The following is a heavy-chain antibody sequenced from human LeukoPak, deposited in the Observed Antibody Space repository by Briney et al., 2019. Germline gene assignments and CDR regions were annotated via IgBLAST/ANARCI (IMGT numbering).Heavy chain of an antibody. Sequence: GGSPRLSCAASGFTFSSYAMSWVRQAPGKGLEWVSAISGSGGSTYYADSVKGRFTISRDNSKNTLYLQMNSLRAEDTAVYYCAKGKGIAAAGTPFDYWGQGTLVTVSS. V-gene: IGHV3-23*01. CDR3: AKGKGIAAAGTPFDY. CDR1: GFTFSSYA. D-gene: IGHD6-13*01. CDR2: ISGSGGST. J-gene: IGHJ4*02.